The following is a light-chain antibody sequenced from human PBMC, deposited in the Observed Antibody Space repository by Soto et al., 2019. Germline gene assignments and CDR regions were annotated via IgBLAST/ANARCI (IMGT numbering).Light chain of an antibody. CDR1: QSLLYNDGNTY. J-gene: IGKJ1*01. CDR2: EVS. CDR3: MQGTHWLGT. V-gene: IGKV2D-30*01. Sequence: EDVMTQSPLSLPVTLGQPASISCRSSQSLLYNDGNTYLDWFQQRPGKSPRRLIYEVSNWDSGVPGRFGGSGSGTDFTLKISRVEAEDVAVYYCMQGTHWLGTFGQGTKVEIK.